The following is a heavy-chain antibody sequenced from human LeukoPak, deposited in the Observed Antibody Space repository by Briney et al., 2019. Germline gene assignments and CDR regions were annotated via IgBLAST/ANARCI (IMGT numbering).Heavy chain of an antibody. J-gene: IGHJ4*02. V-gene: IGHV3-21*04. CDR3: AKGLFSAYDKYLDS. D-gene: IGHD5-12*01. CDR1: GFAFESFT. CDR2: ISATSSDT. Sequence: GGSLRLSCAGSGFAFESFTMTWVRQAPGKGLEWVSLISATSSDTNYAESVRGRFTISRDNAKNSLFLQMDSLRAEDTAIYYCAKGLFSAYDKYLDSWGQGTLVTVSS.